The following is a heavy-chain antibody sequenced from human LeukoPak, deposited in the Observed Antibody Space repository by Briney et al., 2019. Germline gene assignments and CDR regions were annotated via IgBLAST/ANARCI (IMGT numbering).Heavy chain of an antibody. CDR1: GFTVSSNY. V-gene: IGHV3-74*01. J-gene: IGHJ4*02. CDR2: INSDGSWT. D-gene: IGHD2/OR15-2a*01. Sequence: GGSLRLSCAASGFTVSSNYMSWVRQAPGKGLEWVSHINSDGSWTSYADSVKGRFTISEDNAKNTVYLQMNSLRAEDTAVYYCVSFYETYWGRGTLVTVSS. CDR3: VSFYETY.